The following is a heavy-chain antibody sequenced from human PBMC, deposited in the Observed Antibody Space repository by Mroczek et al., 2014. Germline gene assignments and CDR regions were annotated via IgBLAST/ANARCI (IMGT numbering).Heavy chain of an antibody. D-gene: IGHD3-3*01. Sequence: QVQLQQSGPGLVKPSETLSLTCTVSGGSISSYYWSWIRQPPGKGLEWIGYIYYSGSTNYNPSLKSRVTISVDTSKNQFSLKLSSVTAADTAVYYCARGRHNDDFWSGYPREEYYFDYWGQGTLVTVSS. CDR2: IYYSGST. V-gene: IGHV4-59*01. J-gene: IGHJ4*02. CDR1: GGSISSYY. CDR3: ARGRHNDDFWSGYPREEYYFDY.